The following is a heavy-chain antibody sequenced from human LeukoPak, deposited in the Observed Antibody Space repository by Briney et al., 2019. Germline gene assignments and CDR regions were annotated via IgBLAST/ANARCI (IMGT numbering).Heavy chain of an antibody. CDR2: IIPIFGTA. Sequence: ASVKVSCKASGGTFSSYAISWVRQAPGQGLEWMGGIIPIFGTANYAQKFQGRVTITTDESTSTAYMELSSLRSEDTAVYYCARTYYDSSGYYSKFDYWGQGTLVTVSS. V-gene: IGHV1-69*05. CDR3: ARTYYDSSGYYSKFDY. CDR1: GGTFSSYA. J-gene: IGHJ4*02. D-gene: IGHD3-22*01.